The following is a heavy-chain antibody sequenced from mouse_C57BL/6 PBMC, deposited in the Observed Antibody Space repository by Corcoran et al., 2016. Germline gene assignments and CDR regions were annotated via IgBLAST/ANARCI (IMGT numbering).Heavy chain of an antibody. Sequence: QIQLVQSGPELKKPGETVKISCKASGYTFTTYGMSWVKQAPGKGLKWLGWINTYSGVPTYADDVKGRFAVSLETSASTAYLQINNLKNEDTATYFCASTLYAMDYWGQGTSVTVSS. CDR3: ASTLYAMDY. CDR1: GYTFTTYG. CDR2: INTYSGVP. J-gene: IGHJ4*01. V-gene: IGHV9-3*01.